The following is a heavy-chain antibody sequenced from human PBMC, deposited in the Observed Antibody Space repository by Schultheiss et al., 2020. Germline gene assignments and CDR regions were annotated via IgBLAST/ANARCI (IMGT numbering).Heavy chain of an antibody. D-gene: IGHD2-15*01. J-gene: IGHJ6*03. V-gene: IGHV4-59*08. Sequence: SQTLSLTCAVYGGSFSGYYWSWIRQPPGKGLEWIGYIYYSGSTNYNPSLKSRVTISVDTSKNQFSLKLSSVTAADTAVYYCARSYSSLDYYMDVWGQGTTVTVSS. CDR2: IYYSGST. CDR3: ARSYSSLDYYMDV. CDR1: GGSFSGYY.